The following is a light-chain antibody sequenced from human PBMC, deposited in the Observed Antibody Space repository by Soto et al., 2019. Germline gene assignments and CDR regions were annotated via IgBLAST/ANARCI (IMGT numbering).Light chain of an antibody. CDR3: CSYAGGSTVV. Sequence: QSALTQPASVSGSPGQSITISCTGTRSDVGSYNLVSWYQQHPGKAPKLMIYEGSKRPSGVSNRFSGSKSGNTASLTISGLQAEDEADYYCCSYAGGSTVVFGGGTKLTVL. CDR2: EGS. V-gene: IGLV2-23*01. J-gene: IGLJ2*01. CDR1: RSDVGSYNL.